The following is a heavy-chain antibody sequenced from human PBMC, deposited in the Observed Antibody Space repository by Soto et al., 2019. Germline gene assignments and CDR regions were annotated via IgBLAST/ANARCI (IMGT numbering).Heavy chain of an antibody. CDR1: KFTFSSYS. CDR2: ISGSSDYI. J-gene: IGHJ4*02. Sequence: DVQLVESGGGLVKPGGSLRLSCAASKFTFSSYSMNWVRQAPGKGLEWVSSISGSSDYIFYADSVKGRFTISRDNAKNALCVQMISPSAEDTAVYYCASDSSATAVAGTRSDYWGQGTRVTVSS. D-gene: IGHD6-19*01. CDR3: ASDSSATAVAGTRSDY. V-gene: IGHV3-21*01.